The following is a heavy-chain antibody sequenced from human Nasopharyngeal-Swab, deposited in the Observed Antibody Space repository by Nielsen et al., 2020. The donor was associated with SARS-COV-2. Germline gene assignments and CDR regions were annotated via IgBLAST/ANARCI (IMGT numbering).Heavy chain of an antibody. CDR1: GYTFTSYG. Sequence: ASVKVSCKASGYTFTSYGINWVRQAPGQGLEWMGIINPSGGSTSYAQKFQGRVTMTRDTSTSTVYMELSSLRSEDTAVYYCARDEVGTGYWTGYGMDVWGQGTTVTVSS. D-gene: IGHD3/OR15-3a*01. V-gene: IGHV1-46*01. J-gene: IGHJ6*02. CDR3: ARDEVGTGYWTGYGMDV. CDR2: INPSGGST.